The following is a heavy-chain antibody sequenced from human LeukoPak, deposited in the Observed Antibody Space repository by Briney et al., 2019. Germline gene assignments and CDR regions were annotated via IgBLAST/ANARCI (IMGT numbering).Heavy chain of an antibody. Sequence: GESLKISCKGSGYSFTTYWIAWVRQMPGKGLEWMGVIYPGDSDTRYSPSFQGQVTLSADKSISTAFPQWSSLKASDTAMYFCATITGTPGYFDYWGQGTLVTVSS. V-gene: IGHV5-51*01. CDR1: GYSFTTYW. D-gene: IGHD1-7*01. J-gene: IGHJ4*02. CDR2: IYPGDSDT. CDR3: ATITGTPGYFDY.